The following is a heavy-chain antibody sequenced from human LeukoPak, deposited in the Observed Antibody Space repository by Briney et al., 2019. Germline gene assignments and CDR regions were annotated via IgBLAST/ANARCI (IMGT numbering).Heavy chain of an antibody. J-gene: IGHJ4*02. D-gene: IGHD2-2*01. CDR3: ARDPSKLHCSSSGCYQYYFDY. Sequence: GGSLRLSCAASGFTFSSYAMHWVRQAPGKGLEWVAVISFDGSNKYYADSVKGRFTISRDNSKNTLYLQMNSLRAEDTAVYYCARDPSKLHCSSSGCYQYYFDYWGQGTLVTVSS. CDR1: GFTFSSYA. CDR2: ISFDGSNK. V-gene: IGHV3-30*04.